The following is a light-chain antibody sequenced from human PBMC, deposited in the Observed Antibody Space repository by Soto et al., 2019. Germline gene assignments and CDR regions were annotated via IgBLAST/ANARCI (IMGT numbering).Light chain of an antibody. J-gene: IGKJ4*01. CDR2: RAS. CDR3: QQADRLPLT. V-gene: IGKV1D-12*01. CDR1: QGVSSW. Sequence: DIQMTQSPSSVSASVGDRVTITCRASQGVSSWLAWYQQKPGRTPSLLIYRASSLQSGVPSRFSGSGSGTDFTLTISSLQPEDFATYYCQQADRLPLTFGGGTKVDIK.